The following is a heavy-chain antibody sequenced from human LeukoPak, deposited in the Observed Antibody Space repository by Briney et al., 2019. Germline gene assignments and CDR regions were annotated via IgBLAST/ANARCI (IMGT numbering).Heavy chain of an antibody. V-gene: IGHV1-69*05. Sequence: ASVKVSCKASGGTFTSYAISWVRQAPGQGLEWMGGIIPIFGTANYAQKFQGRVTITTAESTSTAYMELSSLRSEDTAVYYCARDDYYDSSGYEIGAFDIWGQGTMVTVSS. CDR2: IIPIFGTA. CDR1: GGTFTSYA. CDR3: ARDDYYDSSGYEIGAFDI. D-gene: IGHD3-22*01. J-gene: IGHJ3*02.